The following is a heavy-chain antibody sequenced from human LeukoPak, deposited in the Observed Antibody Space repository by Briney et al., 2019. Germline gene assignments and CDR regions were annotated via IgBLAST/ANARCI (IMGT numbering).Heavy chain of an antibody. D-gene: IGHD6-6*01. J-gene: IGHJ4*02. V-gene: IGHV4-34*01. CDR1: GGSFSGYF. CDR3: ARGDLAARMGY. CDR2: INPGGST. Sequence: SETLSLTCAVYGGSFSGYFWAWIRQPPGKGLEWIGEINPGGSTNYNPSLKSRVTISIHTSKNQFSLKLSSVTAADTAVYYCARGDLAARMGYWGQGTLVTVSS.